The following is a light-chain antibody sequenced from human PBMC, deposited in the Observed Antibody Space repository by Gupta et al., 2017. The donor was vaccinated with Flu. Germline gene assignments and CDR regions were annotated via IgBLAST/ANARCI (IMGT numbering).Light chain of an antibody. J-gene: IGLJ1*01. CDR2: DVS. Sequence: ITISCSGTSNDVGLNNFVSWQQQHPGKAPKLVSYDVSDRPSGVSHRFAGSKSGNTASMTISGLQTEDEADYCCSSYTPTDTDVFGTGTKLTVL. CDR1: SNDVGLNNF. CDR3: SSYTPTDTDV. V-gene: IGLV2-14*04.